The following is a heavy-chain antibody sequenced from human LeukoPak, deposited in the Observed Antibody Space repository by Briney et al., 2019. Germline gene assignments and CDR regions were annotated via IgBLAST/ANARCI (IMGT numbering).Heavy chain of an antibody. CDR3: ARGHSRGSGSYSQELDY. CDR2: ISYDGSNK. J-gene: IGHJ4*02. Sequence: GRSLRLSCAASAFTFSSYAMHWVRQAPGKGLEWVAVISYDGSNKYYADTVKGRFTISRDNSKNTLYLQMNSLRAEDTAVYYCARGHSRGSGSYSQELDYWGRGTLVTVSS. CDR1: AFTFSSYA. D-gene: IGHD3-10*01. V-gene: IGHV3-30-3*01.